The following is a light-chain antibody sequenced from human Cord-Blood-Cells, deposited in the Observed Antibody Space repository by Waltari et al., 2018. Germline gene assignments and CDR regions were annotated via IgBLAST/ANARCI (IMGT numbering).Light chain of an antibody. J-gene: IGLJ3*02. CDR2: DVS. CDR3: SSYTSSSTWV. V-gene: IGLV2-14*01. Sequence: QSALTQPASVSGFPGQSITIYCTGTCSDVGGSNYVFWYQQHPGKAPKLMIYDVSNRPSGVSNRFSGSKSGNTASLTISGLQAEDEADYYCSSYTSSSTWVFGGGTKLTVL. CDR1: CSDVGGSNY.